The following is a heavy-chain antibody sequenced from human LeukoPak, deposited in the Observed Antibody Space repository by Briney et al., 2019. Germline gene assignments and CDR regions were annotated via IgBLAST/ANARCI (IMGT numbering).Heavy chain of an antibody. CDR2: ISGSGGST. V-gene: IGHV3-23*01. D-gene: IGHD2-2*01. CDR3: AKAHCSSTSCYAGYYFDY. Sequence: GGSLRLSCAASGFTFSSYAMSWVRQAPGKGLEWVSAISGSGGSTYYADSVKGRFTISRDNSKNTLYLQMNSLGAEDTAVYYCAKAHCSSTSCYAGYYFDYWGQGTLVTVSS. CDR1: GFTFSSYA. J-gene: IGHJ4*02.